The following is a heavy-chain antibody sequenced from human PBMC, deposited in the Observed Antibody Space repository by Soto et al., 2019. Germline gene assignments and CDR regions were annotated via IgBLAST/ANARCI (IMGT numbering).Heavy chain of an antibody. CDR3: ARERRHITMVRGGYYFDY. CDR2: IYYSGST. D-gene: IGHD3-10*01. CDR1: GGSISSYY. V-gene: IGHV4-59*12. J-gene: IGHJ4*02. Sequence: SETLSLTCTVSGGSISSYYWSWIRQPPGKGLEWIGYIYYSGSTNYNPSLKSRVTISVDTSKNQFSLKLSSVTAADTAVYYCARERRHITMVRGGYYFDYWGQGTLVTVSS.